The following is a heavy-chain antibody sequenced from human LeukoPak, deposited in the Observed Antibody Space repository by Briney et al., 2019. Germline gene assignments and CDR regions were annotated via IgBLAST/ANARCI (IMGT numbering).Heavy chain of an antibody. V-gene: IGHV1-69*01. J-gene: IGHJ4*02. Sequence: SVKVSCKASGGTFSSYAISWVRQTPGQGLEWMGGIIPIFGTANYAQKFQGRVTITADESTSTAYMELSSLRSEDTAVYYCARAPLLAAAGTRGFDYWGQGTLVTVSS. CDR1: GGTFSSYA. CDR3: ARAPLLAAAGTRGFDY. D-gene: IGHD6-13*01. CDR2: IIPIFGTA.